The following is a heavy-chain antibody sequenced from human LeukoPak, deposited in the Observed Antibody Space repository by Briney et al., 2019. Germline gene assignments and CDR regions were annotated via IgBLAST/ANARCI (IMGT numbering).Heavy chain of an antibody. CDR2: IPWNNGII. D-gene: IGHD5-24*01. V-gene: IGHV3-9*01. J-gene: IGHJ5*01. Sequence: PGRSLRLSCVASGFPFGNYAMHWVRQTPGKGLEWVAGIPWNNGIITYADSVRGRFTVSRDNAKNSVYLQMDSLKPEDTALYHCVRGDWLDFWGQGTLVTVSS. CDR3: VRGDWLDF. CDR1: GFPFGNYA.